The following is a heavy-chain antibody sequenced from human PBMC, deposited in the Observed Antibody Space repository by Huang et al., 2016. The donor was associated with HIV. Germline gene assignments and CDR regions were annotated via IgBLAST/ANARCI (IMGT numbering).Heavy chain of an antibody. CDR1: GFTFNNYA. D-gene: IGHD3-10*01. Sequence: VQLLESGGGLVQPGGSLRLPCAASGFTFNNYAMNWVRQAPVKGVEGVSTISGNGSRTYYADSVKSRITISGDNSKNTLYLNMNSLRVEDTAVYYCAKGIKSSGSYYFDYWGQGTLVTVSS. V-gene: IGHV3-23*01. CDR3: AKGIKSSGSYYFDY. CDR2: ISGNGSRT. J-gene: IGHJ4*02.